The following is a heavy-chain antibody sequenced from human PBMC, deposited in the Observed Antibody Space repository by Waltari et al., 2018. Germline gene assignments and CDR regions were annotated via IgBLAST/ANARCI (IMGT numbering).Heavy chain of an antibody. D-gene: IGHD5-12*01. CDR1: GFMFGHYW. CDR3: ARKAGSGYPYGPFYYDN. V-gene: IGHV3-74*01. Sequence: EVHLAESGGGVVQPGGSLRLSCTGSGFMFGHYWMHWVRQAPGKGLEWVSRINVDGGYISYGDSVKGRFTISRDNAKNTVFLQLNSLRADDTAVYFCARKAGSGYPYGPFYYDNWGQGTLVTVSS. J-gene: IGHJ4*02. CDR2: INVDGGYI.